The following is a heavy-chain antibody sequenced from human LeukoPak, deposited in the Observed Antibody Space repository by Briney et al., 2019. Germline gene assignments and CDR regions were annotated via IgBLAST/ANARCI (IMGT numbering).Heavy chain of an antibody. CDR2: ISSSSSYI. J-gene: IGHJ6*03. CDR1: GFTFSSYS. V-gene: IGHV3-21*01. CDR3: ARGATITKTRHNPPNYYMDV. Sequence: GGSLRLSCAASGFTFSSYSMNWVHQAPGKGLEWVSSISSSSSYIYYADSVKGRFTISRDNAKNSLYLQMNSLRAEDTAVYYCARGATITKTRHNPPNYYMDVWGKGTTVTVSS. D-gene: IGHD5-24*01.